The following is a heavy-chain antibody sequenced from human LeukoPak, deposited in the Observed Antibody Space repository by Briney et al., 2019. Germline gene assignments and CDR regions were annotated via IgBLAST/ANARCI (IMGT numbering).Heavy chain of an antibody. V-gene: IGHV3-23*01. J-gene: IGHJ4*02. D-gene: IGHD4-11*01. CDR1: GFSFSSHA. CDR2: ISDTGKTT. Sequence: AGGSLRLSCVASGFSFSSHAMSWVRQAPGEGLQWVSTISDTGKTTFYTDSVRGRFTISRDDSKNTLFLQMGGLGADDTAVYYCARDCDYSNTSGMRCYWGQGTLVTVSS. CDR3: ARDCDYSNTSGMRCY.